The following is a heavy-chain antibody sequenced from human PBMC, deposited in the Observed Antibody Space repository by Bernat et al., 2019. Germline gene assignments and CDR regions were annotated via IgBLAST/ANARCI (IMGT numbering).Heavy chain of an antibody. CDR2: IKQDGSEK. D-gene: IGHD6-6*01. V-gene: IGHV3-7*03. Sequence: EVQLVESGGGLVQPGGSLRLSCAASGFTFSSHWMSWVRQAPGKGLEWVANIKQDGSEKYYVDSVKGRFTISRDNAKNSLYLQMNSMRAEDTAVYYCAGGYSSSSPYGFDYWGQGTLVTVSS. CDR3: AGGYSSSSPYGFDY. J-gene: IGHJ4*02. CDR1: GFTFSSHW.